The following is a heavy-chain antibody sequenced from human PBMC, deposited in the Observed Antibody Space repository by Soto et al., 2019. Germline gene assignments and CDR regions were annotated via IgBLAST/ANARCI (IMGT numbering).Heavy chain of an antibody. CDR1: RFTLRNYY. D-gene: IGHD3-16*01. CDR3: AKDGMITFGDPPDY. CDR2: ISGSGDST. J-gene: IGHJ4*02. V-gene: IGHV3-23*01. Sequence: GGSLTLSSAAYRFTLRNYYTGWVRQGQGEGRGWVSAISGSGDSTYYAGSVKGRFTMSRDNSKNTLYLQMNSLRAEDTAVYYCAKDGMITFGDPPDYWGQGTLVTVSS.